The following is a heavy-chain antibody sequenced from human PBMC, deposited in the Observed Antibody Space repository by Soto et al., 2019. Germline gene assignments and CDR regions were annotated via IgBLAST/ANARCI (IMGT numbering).Heavy chain of an antibody. CDR1: GFAFSDYG. J-gene: IGHJ6*02. Sequence: QVQLEESGGGVVQPGRSLRLSCTASGFAFSDYGMHWVRQAPGKGLEWVAIIFYDGSHKYYADSVKGRFTISRDNSRNTVELQMNSLRAEDTATYFCARRRSTVTTPWFYHGMDVWGRGTTVIVSS. D-gene: IGHD4-17*01. CDR2: IFYDGSHK. CDR3: ARRRSTVTTPWFYHGMDV. V-gene: IGHV3-33*01.